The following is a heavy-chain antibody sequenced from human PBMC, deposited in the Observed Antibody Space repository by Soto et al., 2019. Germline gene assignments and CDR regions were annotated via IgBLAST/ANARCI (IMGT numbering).Heavy chain of an antibody. J-gene: IGHJ4*02. V-gene: IGHV1-18*01. CDR1: GYTFTSYG. CDR2: ISAYNGNT. D-gene: IGHD3-10*01. CDR3: AIDGGACYYRTLAPDF. Sequence: GASVKVSCKASGYTFTSYGISWVRQAPGQGLEWMGWISAYNGNTNYAQKLQGRVTMTTDTSTSTAYMELRSLRSDDTAVYYCAIDGGACYYRTLAPDFWGQGTLVTVSS.